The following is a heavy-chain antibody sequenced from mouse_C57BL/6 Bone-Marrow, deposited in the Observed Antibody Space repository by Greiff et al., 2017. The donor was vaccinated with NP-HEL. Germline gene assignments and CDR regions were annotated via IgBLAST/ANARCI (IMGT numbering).Heavy chain of an antibody. CDR1: GYTFTSYW. Sequence: QVQLQQPGAELVMPGASVKLSCKASGYTFTSYWMHWVKQRPGQGLEWIGEIDPSDSYNNYKQKFKGKSTLTVDKSSSTAYMQLSSLTSEDSAVYDGARRGLRRWFAYWGQGTLVTVSA. V-gene: IGHV1-69*01. CDR3: ARRGLRRWFAY. D-gene: IGHD2-2*01. J-gene: IGHJ3*01. CDR2: IDPSDSYN.